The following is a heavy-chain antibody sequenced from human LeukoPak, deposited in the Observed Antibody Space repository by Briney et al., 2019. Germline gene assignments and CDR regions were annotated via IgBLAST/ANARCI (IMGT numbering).Heavy chain of an antibody. J-gene: IGHJ1*01. CDR2: NTDGRRT. CDR3: YGGNAED. D-gene: IGHD4-23*01. Sequence: NTDGRRTFYADSVRGRFTISRDNAKNTLYLQMNSLRAEDTAVYYSYGGNAEDWGQGTLVTVSS. V-gene: IGHV3-74*01.